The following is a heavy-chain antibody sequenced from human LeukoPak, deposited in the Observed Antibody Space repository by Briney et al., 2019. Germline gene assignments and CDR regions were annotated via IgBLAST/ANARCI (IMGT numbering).Heavy chain of an antibody. V-gene: IGHV3-9*01. CDR2: ISYSSETI. Sequence: GGSLRLSCAASGFPFNEHAMHWVRQAPGKGLEWVSGISYSSETIDYVDSVKGRFTISRDNVRKSLYLQMNSLRAEDTAVYYCARGGAHDYWGQGTLVTVSS. CDR3: ARGGAHDY. J-gene: IGHJ4*02. D-gene: IGHD1-26*01. CDR1: GFPFNEHA.